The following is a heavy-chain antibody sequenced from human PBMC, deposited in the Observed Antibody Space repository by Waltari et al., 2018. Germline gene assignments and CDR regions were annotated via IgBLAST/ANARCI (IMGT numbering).Heavy chain of an antibody. CDR2: IYYSGRP. D-gene: IGHD3-22*01. CDR1: GGSISSSSYY. J-gene: IGHJ3*02. V-gene: IGHV4-39*07. CDR3: ARYLLRYYDSSGYHPDAFDI. Sequence: QLQLQESGPGLVKPSETLSLTCTVSGGSISSSSYYWGWLRQPPGKGREWIGGIYYSGRPYSNPSLKSRVTISVDTSKNQFSLQLSSVTAADTAVYYCARYLLRYYDSSGYHPDAFDIWGQGTMVTVSS.